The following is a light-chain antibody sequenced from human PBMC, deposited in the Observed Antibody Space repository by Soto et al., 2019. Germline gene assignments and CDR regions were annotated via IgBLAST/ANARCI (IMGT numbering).Light chain of an antibody. CDR2: EGN. CDR1: NL. Sequence: QSVLTQPASVSGSPGQLITISCTYNLVSWYQQHPGKAPKLMIYEGNKRPSGVSNRFSGSKSGNTASLTISGLQAEDEADYYCCSYAGQRVVFGGGTKLTVL. CDR3: CSYAGQRVV. V-gene: IGLV2-23*01. J-gene: IGLJ2*01.